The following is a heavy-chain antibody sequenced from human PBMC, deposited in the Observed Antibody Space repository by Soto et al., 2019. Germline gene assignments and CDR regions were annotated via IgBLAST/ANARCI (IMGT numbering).Heavy chain of an antibody. CDR1: GGSISSRDYY. CDR3: AREATIAARLDS. V-gene: IGHV4-30-4*01. D-gene: IGHD6-6*01. J-gene: IGHJ4*02. Sequence: SETLSLTCTVSGGSISSRDYYWSWIRQPPGKGLEWIGYIYYSGSTYYNPSLKSRVTISVDTSKNQFSLKLSSVTAADTAVYYCAREATIAARLDSWGQGTLVTVSS. CDR2: IYYSGST.